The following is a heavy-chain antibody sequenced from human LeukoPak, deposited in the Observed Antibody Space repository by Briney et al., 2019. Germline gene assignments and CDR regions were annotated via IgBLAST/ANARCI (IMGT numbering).Heavy chain of an antibody. D-gene: IGHD3-3*01. V-gene: IGHV3-49*03. Sequence: GGSLRLSCTASGFTFGDYAMSWFSQAPXXXLEGVGFIRSKAYGGPTEYAASVKGRFTISRDDSKSIAYLQMNSLKTEDTAVYYCTTVFRPYYDFWSGFDYWGQGTLVTVSS. CDR1: GFTFGDYA. CDR2: IRSKAYGGPT. CDR3: TTVFRPYYDFWSGFDY. J-gene: IGHJ4*02.